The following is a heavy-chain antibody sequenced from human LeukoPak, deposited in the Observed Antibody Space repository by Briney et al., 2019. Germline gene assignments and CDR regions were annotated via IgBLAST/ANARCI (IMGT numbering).Heavy chain of an antibody. J-gene: IGHJ6*03. V-gene: IGHV3-64*01. D-gene: IGHD3-3*01. CDR3: ARARYETRIWPKSRYDYYHYMDV. CDR2: ISSNGGST. CDR1: GFTFRSYA. Sequence: GGSLRLSCAASGFTFRSYAMSWVRQAPGKGLEYVSAISSNGGSTYYANSVKGRFTISRDNSKNTLYLQMGSLRAEDMAVYYCARARYETRIWPKSRYDYYHYMDVWGKGTTVTVSS.